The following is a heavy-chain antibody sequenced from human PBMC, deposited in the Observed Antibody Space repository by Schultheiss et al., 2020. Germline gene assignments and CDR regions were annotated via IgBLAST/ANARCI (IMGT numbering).Heavy chain of an antibody. CDR1: GASISSRTYY. V-gene: IGHV4-39*07. CDR3: ARRRDAFDI. Sequence: SQTLSLTCTVSGASISSRTYYWSWIRQHAGKGLEWIGSISYSGSTFYNPSLKSRITISVDTSKNQFSLKLSSVTAADTAVYYCARRRDAFDIWGQGTMVTVSS. J-gene: IGHJ3*02. CDR2: ISYSGST.